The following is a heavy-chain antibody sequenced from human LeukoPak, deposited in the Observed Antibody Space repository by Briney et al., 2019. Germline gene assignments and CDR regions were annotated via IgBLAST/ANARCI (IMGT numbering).Heavy chain of an antibody. D-gene: IGHD3-16*02. CDR3: ARVVITFGGVIVTEDY. Sequence: ASVKVSCKASGYTFTSYGISWVRQAPGQGLEWMGWIGAYNGNTNYAQKLQGRVTMTTDTSTSTAYMELRSLRSDDTAVYYCARVVITFGGVIVTEDYWGQGTLVTVSS. V-gene: IGHV1-18*01. CDR2: IGAYNGNT. CDR1: GYTFTSYG. J-gene: IGHJ4*02.